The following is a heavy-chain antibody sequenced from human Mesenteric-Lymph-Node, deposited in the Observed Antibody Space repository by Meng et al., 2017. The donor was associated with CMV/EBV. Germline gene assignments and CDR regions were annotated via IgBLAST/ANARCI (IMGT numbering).Heavy chain of an antibody. J-gene: IGHJ4*02. CDR1: GFTVSSNY. V-gene: IGHV3-21*01. D-gene: IGHD1-26*01. CDR2: ITSRSSYI. CDR3: AKLGAADY. Sequence: GESLKISCAASGFTVSSNYMSWVRQAPGKGLEWVSCITSRSSYIYYSDSVKGRFTISRDDANYSLYLQMNSLRAEDTAVYYCAKLGAADYWGQGALVTVSS.